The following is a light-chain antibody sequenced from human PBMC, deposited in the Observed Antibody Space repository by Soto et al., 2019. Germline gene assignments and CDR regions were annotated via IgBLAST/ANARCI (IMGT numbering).Light chain of an antibody. J-gene: IGKJ1*01. V-gene: IGKV1-39*01. CDR3: QQSYSTPEP. CDR2: AAS. Sequence: DIQMTQSPSSLSASVGDRVTITCRASQSISSYLNWYQQKPGKAPKLLIYAASSLQSGVPSRFSGSGSGTDFTLTTSSLQPEDFATYYCQQSYSTPEPFGQGTKV. CDR1: QSISSY.